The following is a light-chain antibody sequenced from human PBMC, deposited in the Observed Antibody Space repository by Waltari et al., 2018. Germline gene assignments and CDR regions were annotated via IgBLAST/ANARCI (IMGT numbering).Light chain of an antibody. Sequence: QSALTQPASVSGSPGQSITISCTGTSSDAGGYNLVSWYQQHPGTAPKLIIYAGSKRPSGVSNRFSGSKSGNTASLTISGLQAEDEAAYYCCSYTTSITWVFGGGTKLTVL. V-gene: IGLV2-23*01. CDR3: CSYTTSITWV. J-gene: IGLJ3*02. CDR1: SSDAGGYNL. CDR2: AGS.